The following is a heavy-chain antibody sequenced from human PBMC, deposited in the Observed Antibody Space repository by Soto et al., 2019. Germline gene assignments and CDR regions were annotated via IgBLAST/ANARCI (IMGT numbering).Heavy chain of an antibody. D-gene: IGHD4-17*01. J-gene: IGHJ4*02. CDR2: INDVGTT. CDR3: AKRVLRAPYYFEY. CDR1: GFNFRTYS. Sequence: PGGSLILSCAASGFNFRTYSMSWIRQTPGKGLEWVSSINDVGTTFYADSVQGRFSISRDNYKNTLFLQLNYLTAEDTAVYYCAKRVLRAPYYFEYWGQGALVTVSS. V-gene: IGHV3-23*01.